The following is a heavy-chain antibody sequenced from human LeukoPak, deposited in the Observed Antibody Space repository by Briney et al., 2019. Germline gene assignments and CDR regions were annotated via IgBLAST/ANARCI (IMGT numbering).Heavy chain of an antibody. V-gene: IGHV4-59*01. J-gene: IGHJ4*02. CDR1: GDSITSYY. CDR2: SYYSGST. Sequence: PSETLSLTCSVSGDSITSYYWSWIRQPPGKGLEWIGYSYYSGSTNSNPSLKSRVTISVDASKNQFSLKLSSVTAADTAVYYCARGVTAIQILDYWGQGTLVTVSS. D-gene: IGHD2-21*02. CDR3: ARGVTAIQILDY.